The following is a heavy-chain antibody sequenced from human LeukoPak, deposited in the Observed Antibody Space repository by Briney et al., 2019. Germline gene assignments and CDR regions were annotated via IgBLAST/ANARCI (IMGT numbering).Heavy chain of an antibody. CDR1: GFPFRSYW. CDR2: IKEDGSET. D-gene: IGHD3-10*01. CDR3: ARTYGSGSFDY. J-gene: IGHJ4*02. Sequence: PGGSLRLSCAASGFPFRSYWMSWVRQAPGRGLEWVANIKEDGSETFYVDSVKGRLTISRDTAKNSLFLQMNSLRADDTAVYYCARTYGSGSFDYWGQGALVTVSS. V-gene: IGHV3-7*05.